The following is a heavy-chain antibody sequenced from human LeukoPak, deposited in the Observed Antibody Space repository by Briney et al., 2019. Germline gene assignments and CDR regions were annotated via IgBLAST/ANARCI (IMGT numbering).Heavy chain of an antibody. CDR1: GGSISSSNW. CDR2: IYDSGST. Sequence: SETLSLTCAVSGGSISSSNWWSWVRQPPGKGLEWIGEIYDSGSTNYNPSLKSRVTISVDTSKNQFSLKLSSVTAADSAVYYCARQGMNEAYYYDTSGSCFDPWGQGTLVTVSS. V-gene: IGHV4-4*02. CDR3: ARQGMNEAYYYDTSGSCFDP. J-gene: IGHJ5*02. D-gene: IGHD3-22*01.